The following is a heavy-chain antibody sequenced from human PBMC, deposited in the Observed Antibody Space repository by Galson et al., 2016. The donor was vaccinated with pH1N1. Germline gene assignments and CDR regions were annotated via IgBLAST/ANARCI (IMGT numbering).Heavy chain of an antibody. Sequence: TLSLTCTLSRGSISDKDYSWSWIRQPPGKGLEWIGYISHTGSTCFNPSLKSRLTISLGGSRKQFSLKLTSVTAADTAVYYCDGLTGVFETADAFDIWGQGTMVTVTP. CDR3: DGLTGVFETADAFDI. CDR2: ISHTGST. V-gene: IGHV4-30-2*01. CDR1: RGSISDKDYS. D-gene: IGHD2-8*01. J-gene: IGHJ3*02.